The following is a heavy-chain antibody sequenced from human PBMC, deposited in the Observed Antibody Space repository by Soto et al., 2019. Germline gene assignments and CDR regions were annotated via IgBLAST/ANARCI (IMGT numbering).Heavy chain of an antibody. D-gene: IGHD1-20*01. CDR3: ARYKSNYYYGMDV. J-gene: IGHJ6*02. CDR2: VYYSGTT. CDR1: GDSITNDSYF. V-gene: IGHV4-39*07. Sequence: SETLSLTCTVSGDSITNDSYFWAWIRQPPGKDLEWIGSVYYSGTTNYNPSLKSRVTISVDTSKNQFSLKLSSVTAADTAVYYCARYKSNYYYGMDVWGQGTTVTVSS.